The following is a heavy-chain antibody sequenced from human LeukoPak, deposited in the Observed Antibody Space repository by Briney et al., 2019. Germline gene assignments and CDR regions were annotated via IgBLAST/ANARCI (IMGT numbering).Heavy chain of an antibody. J-gene: IGHJ4*02. CDR3: ARDPSRYDLDY. V-gene: IGHV3-7*01. Sequence: GGSLRLSCATSGFSLSHSYMNWVRQAPGKGLEWVATIKQDGVDKYYVDSVKGRFTISRDTAKNSLFLQMNSLRVDDPAVYYCARDPSRYDLDYWGQGTLVTVSS. CDR1: GFSLSHSY. CDR2: IKQDGVDK. D-gene: IGHD5-12*01.